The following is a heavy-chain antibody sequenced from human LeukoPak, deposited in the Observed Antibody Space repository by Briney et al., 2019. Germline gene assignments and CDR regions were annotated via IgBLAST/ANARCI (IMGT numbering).Heavy chain of an antibody. Sequence: ASVNVSCKASGYTFTSYAMNWVQQAPGQGLEWMGWINTNTGNPTYAQGFTGRFVFSLDTSVSTAYLQISSLKAEDTAVYYCARVKVVTPAPLLDYWGQGTLVTVSS. D-gene: IGHD4-23*01. CDR3: ARVKVVTPAPLLDY. CDR2: INTNTGNP. J-gene: IGHJ4*02. V-gene: IGHV7-4-1*02. CDR1: GYTFTSYA.